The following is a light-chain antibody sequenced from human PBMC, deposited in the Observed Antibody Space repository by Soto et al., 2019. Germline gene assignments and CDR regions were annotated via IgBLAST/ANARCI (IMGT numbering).Light chain of an antibody. J-gene: IGKJ5*01. CDR2: GAS. CDR3: PQYGTSPT. Sequence: EIVLTQSPGTLSLFPGERATLSCRASQSLITRYLAWYQQKPGQAPRLIIYGASSRATGIPDRFSGSGSGKDFTLTISRLEPEDFAVYSCPQYGTSPTFGQGTRLEIK. CDR1: QSLITRY. V-gene: IGKV3-20*01.